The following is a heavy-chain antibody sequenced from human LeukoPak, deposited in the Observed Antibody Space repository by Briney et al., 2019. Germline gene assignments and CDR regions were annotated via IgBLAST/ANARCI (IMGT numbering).Heavy chain of an antibody. CDR3: AKSSSWTYHYLDY. CDR2: IRGSGGST. V-gene: IGHV3-23*01. J-gene: IGHJ4*02. Sequence: PGGSLRLSCAASGFTFSSYEMSWVRQAPGKGLEWVSAIRGSGGSTYYADSVKGRFTISRDNSMNTLSLQMNSLRAEDTALYYCAKSSSWTYHYLDYWGQGALVTVSS. CDR1: GFTFSSYE. D-gene: IGHD6-13*01.